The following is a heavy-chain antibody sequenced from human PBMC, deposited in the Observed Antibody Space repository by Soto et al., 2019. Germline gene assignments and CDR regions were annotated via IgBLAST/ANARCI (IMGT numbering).Heavy chain of an antibody. CDR2: ISGSGGST. CDR3: AKMGGLYYYDSSGYYYVRANAFDI. D-gene: IGHD3-22*01. J-gene: IGHJ3*02. CDR1: GFTFSSYW. Sequence: GGSLRLSCAASGFTFSSYWMHWVRQAPGKGLVWVSAISGSGGSTYYADSVKGRFTISRDNSKNTLYLQMNSLRAEDTAVYYCAKMGGLYYYDSSGYYYVRANAFDIWGQGTMVTVSS. V-gene: IGHV3-23*01.